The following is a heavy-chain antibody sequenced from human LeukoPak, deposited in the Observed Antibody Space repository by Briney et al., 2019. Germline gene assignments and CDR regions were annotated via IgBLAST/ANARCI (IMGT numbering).Heavy chain of an antibody. CDR1: GGSISSYY. Sequence: SETLSLTCTVSGGSISSYYWSWIRQPPGKGLEWIGYIYTSGSTNYNPSLKSRVTISVDTSKNQFSLKLSSVTAADTAVYYCARPGSGRHYFDYWGQGTLVTVSS. CDR3: ARPGSGRHYFDY. CDR2: IYTSGST. J-gene: IGHJ4*02. V-gene: IGHV4-4*09. D-gene: IGHD2-15*01.